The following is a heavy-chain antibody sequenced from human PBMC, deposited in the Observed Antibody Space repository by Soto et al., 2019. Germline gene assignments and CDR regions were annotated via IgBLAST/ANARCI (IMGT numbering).Heavy chain of an antibody. D-gene: IGHD6-13*01. CDR3: ASGGAAADNWFDP. V-gene: IGHV5-51*01. J-gene: IGHJ5*02. CDR1: GYSFTSYW. CDR2: IYPGDSDT. Sequence: GESLKISCKGSGYSFTSYWIGWVRQMPGKGLEWMGIIYPGDSDTRYSPSFQGQVTISADKSISTAYLEWSSLKASDTAMYYGASGGAAADNWFDPWGQGTLVTVSS.